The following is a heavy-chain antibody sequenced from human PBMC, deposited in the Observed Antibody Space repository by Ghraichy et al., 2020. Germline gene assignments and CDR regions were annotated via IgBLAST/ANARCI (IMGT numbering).Heavy chain of an antibody. D-gene: IGHD5-12*01. J-gene: IGHJ6*02. CDR3: ARGIVPSGYDLNYYYYGMDV. CDR2: ISYDGSNK. Sequence: LSLTCAASGFTFSSYAMHWVRQAPGKGLEWVAVISYDGSNKYYADSVKGRFTISRDNSKNTLYLQMNSLRAEDTAVYYCARGIVPSGYDLNYYYYGMDVWGQGTTVTVSS. CDR1: GFTFSSYA. V-gene: IGHV3-30-3*01.